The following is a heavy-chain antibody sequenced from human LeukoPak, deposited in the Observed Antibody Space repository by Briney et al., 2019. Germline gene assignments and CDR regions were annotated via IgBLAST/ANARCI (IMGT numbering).Heavy chain of an antibody. J-gene: IGHJ6*02. CDR3: ARDGPGYSYGLYYYGMDV. CDR2: IYHSGST. Sequence: SETLSLTCAVSGGSISSGGYSWSWIRQPPGKGLEWIGYIYHSGSTYYNPSLKSRVTISVDRSKNQFSLKLSSVTAADTAVYYCARDGPGYSYGLYYYGMDVWGQGTTVTVSS. CDR1: GGSISSGGYS. V-gene: IGHV4-30-2*01. D-gene: IGHD5-18*01.